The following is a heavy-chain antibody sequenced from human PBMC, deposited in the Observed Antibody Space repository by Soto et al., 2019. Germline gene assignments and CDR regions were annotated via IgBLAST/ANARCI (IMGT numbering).Heavy chain of an antibody. D-gene: IGHD5-12*01. J-gene: IGHJ4*02. CDR3: ARDRRYSGYDPLDY. CDR2: IYYSGST. V-gene: IGHV4-61*01. Sequence: PSETLSLTCTVSGGSVSSGSYYWSWIRQPPGKGLEWIGYIYYSGSTNYNPSLKSRVTISVDTSKNQFSLKLSSVTAADTAVYYCARDRRYSGYDPLDYWGQGTLVTVYS. CDR1: GGSVSSGSYY.